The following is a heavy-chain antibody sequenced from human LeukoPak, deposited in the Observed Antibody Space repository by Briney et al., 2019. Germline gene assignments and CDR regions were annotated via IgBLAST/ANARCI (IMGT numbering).Heavy chain of an antibody. CDR3: ARDPDALDY. Sequence: PGGSLRLSCAASGFTFSTYGMHWVRQAPGKGPEWVAVIRYDGSNKNYGDSVKGRFTISRDNSKNTLYLQMNSLRAEDTAVYYCARDPDALDYWGPGTPVTVSS. V-gene: IGHV3-30*02. CDR2: IRYDGSNK. CDR1: GFTFSTYG. J-gene: IGHJ4*02.